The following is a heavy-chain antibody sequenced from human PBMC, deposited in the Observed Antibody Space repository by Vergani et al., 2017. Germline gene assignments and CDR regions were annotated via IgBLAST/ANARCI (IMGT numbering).Heavy chain of an antibody. D-gene: IGHD3-10*01. Sequence: QVQLQESGPGLVKPSQTLSLTCTVSGGSISSGDYYWSWIRQPPGKGLEWIGYIYYSGSTYYNPSLKSRVTISVDTSKNQFSLKLSSVTAADTAVYYCARQLIGSGRRGYYGMDVWGQGTTVTVSS. V-gene: IGHV4-30-4*01. J-gene: IGHJ6*02. CDR2: IYYSGST. CDR3: ARQLIGSGRRGYYGMDV. CDR1: GGSISSGDYY.